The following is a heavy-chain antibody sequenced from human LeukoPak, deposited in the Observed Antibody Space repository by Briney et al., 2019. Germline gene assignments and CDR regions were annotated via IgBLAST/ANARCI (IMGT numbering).Heavy chain of an antibody. CDR1: GFTFSSYG. CDR2: IRYDGRNK. CDR3: AKDWDIAAAAAGTFGGLGDAFDI. D-gene: IGHD6-13*01. Sequence: GGSLRLSCAASGFTFSSYGMHWVRQAPDKGLEWVAFIRYDGRNKYYADSVKGRFTISRDNSKNTLYLQMNSLRAEDTAVYYCAKDWDIAAAAAGTFGGLGDAFDIWGQGTMVTVSS. V-gene: IGHV3-30*02. J-gene: IGHJ3*02.